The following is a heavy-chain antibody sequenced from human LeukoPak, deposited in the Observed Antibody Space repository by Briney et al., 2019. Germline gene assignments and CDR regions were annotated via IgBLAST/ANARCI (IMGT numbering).Heavy chain of an antibody. Sequence: GGSLRLSCAASGFTFSSYSMNWVRQAPGKGLEWVSSISSSSSYIYYADSVKGRFTISRDNAKNSLYLQMNSLRAEDTAVYYCARDPQWELLEGDYWGQGTLVTVSS. CDR2: ISSSSSYI. D-gene: IGHD1-26*01. CDR3: ARDPQWELLEGDY. CDR1: GFTFSSYS. V-gene: IGHV3-21*01. J-gene: IGHJ4*02.